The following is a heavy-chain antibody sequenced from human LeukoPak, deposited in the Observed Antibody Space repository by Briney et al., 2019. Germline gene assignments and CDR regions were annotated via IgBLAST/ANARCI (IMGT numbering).Heavy chain of an antibody. CDR2: INPNSGNT. D-gene: IGHD1-26*01. CDR1: GYTFTNDD. J-gene: IGHJ4*02. V-gene: IGHV1-8*01. Sequence: ASVKVSCKASGYTFTNDDINWVRQATGQGHEWMGWINPNSGNTGYAQRFQGRVTLTRDTSISTAYMELSSLRSEDTAVYYCARGNPWELLPHGDYWGQGTLVTVSS. CDR3: ARGNPWELLPHGDY.